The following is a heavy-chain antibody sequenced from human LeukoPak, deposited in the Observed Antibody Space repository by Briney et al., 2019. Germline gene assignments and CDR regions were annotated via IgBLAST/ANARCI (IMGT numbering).Heavy chain of an antibody. V-gene: IGHV1-69*05. J-gene: IGHJ4*02. CDR3: ARDLSGYSSGRAGDY. CDR2: IIPIFGTA. Sequence: SVKVSCKASGGTFSSYAISWVRQAPGQGLEWMGGIIPIFGTANYAQKLQGRVTMTTDTSTSTAYMELRSLRSDDTAVYYCARDLSGYSSGRAGDYWGQGTLVTVSS. D-gene: IGHD6-19*01. CDR1: GGTFSSYA.